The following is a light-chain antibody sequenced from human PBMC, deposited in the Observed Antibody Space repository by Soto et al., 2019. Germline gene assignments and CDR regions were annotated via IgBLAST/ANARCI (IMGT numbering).Light chain of an antibody. V-gene: IGKV3-11*01. J-gene: IGKJ5*01. CDR2: DAS. CDR1: HSVTTH. Sequence: IVLPQSPDTLSFSPGERATLSFWASHSVTTHFAWFQQRPGQTPRLLIYDASTRAPGIPARFSGRGSGADFTLTISSLEPEDFAVYYCQQRSDSITCGQGTRM. CDR3: QQRSDSIT.